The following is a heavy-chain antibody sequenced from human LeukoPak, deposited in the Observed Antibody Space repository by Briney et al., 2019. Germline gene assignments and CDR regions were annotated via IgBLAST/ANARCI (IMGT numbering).Heavy chain of an antibody. Sequence: PSETLSLTCTVSGGSISSSSYYWGWIRQPPGKRLEWIGSIYYSGSTYYNPSLKSRVTISVDTSKNQFSLKLSSVTAADTAVYYCARGGGPYYYDSSGYSFSPWGQGTLVTVSS. V-gene: IGHV4-39*01. CDR1: GGSISSSSYY. CDR3: ARGGGPYYYDSSGYSFSP. J-gene: IGHJ5*02. CDR2: IYYSGST. D-gene: IGHD3-22*01.